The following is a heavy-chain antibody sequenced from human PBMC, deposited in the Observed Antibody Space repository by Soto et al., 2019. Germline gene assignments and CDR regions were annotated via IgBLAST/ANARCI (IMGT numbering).Heavy chain of an antibody. D-gene: IGHD2-15*01. CDR1: GGSISSSSYY. CDR2: IYYSGST. V-gene: IGHV4-39*01. Sequence: PSETLSLTCTVSGGSISSSSYYWCWIRQPPGKGLEWIGSIYYSGSTYYNPSLKSRVTISVDTSKNQFSLKLSPVTAADTAVYYCARTLYAIHTVVVVAATWYFEYWGQGTLVTVSS. CDR3: ARTLYAIHTVVVVAATWYFEY. J-gene: IGHJ4*02.